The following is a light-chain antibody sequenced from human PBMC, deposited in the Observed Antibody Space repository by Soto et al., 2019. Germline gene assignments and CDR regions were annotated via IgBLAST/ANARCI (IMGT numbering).Light chain of an antibody. CDR3: QQYGSSRFT. J-gene: IGKJ3*01. Sequence: EIVLTQSPGTLSLSPGERATLSCRASQSISSSYLAWYQQKPGQAARLLVYGASSRVTGIPDRFSGSGSGTDFTLTISRLEPEDFAVYYCQQYGSSRFTFGPGTKVDIK. CDR2: GAS. V-gene: IGKV3-20*01. CDR1: QSISSSY.